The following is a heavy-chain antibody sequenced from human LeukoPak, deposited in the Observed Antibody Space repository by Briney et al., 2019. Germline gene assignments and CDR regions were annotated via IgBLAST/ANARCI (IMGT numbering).Heavy chain of an antibody. Sequence: GGSLRLSCVASGFTLRNYWMHWVRQAPGKGLVWVARINSDGSDIRYANSVKGRFAISRDNARNTLYLQMNSLRAEDTAFYYCARESTHCDCPLDYWGQGTLVTVSS. CDR2: INSDGSDI. CDR1: GFTLRNYW. D-gene: IGHD2-21*02. CDR3: ARESTHCDCPLDY. J-gene: IGHJ4*02. V-gene: IGHV3-74*01.